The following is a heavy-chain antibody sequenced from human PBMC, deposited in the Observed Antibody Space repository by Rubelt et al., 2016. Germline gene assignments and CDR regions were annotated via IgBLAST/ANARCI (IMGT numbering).Heavy chain of an antibody. D-gene: IGHD2-2*01. CDR3: VKKGCGGTRCYGNV. Sequence: EVQLVEAGGGLVQPGGSLRLSCSASGFTFSTYAMHWVRQAPGKGLEFVSTISSNADSTSYADSVKGRFTISRDNSKNTLNLQMSSLRAEDTAVDYCVKKGCGGTRCYGNVWGQGTTVTVSS. CDR2: ISSNADST. CDR1: GFTFSTYA. V-gene: IGHV3-64D*09. J-gene: IGHJ6*02.